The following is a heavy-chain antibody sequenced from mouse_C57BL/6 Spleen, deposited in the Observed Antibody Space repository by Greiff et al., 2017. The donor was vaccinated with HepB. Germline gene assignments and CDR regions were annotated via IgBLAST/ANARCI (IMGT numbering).Heavy chain of an antibody. CDR1: GFTFSSYT. CDR3: ARHGDYRGYFDY. V-gene: IGHV5-9*01. J-gene: IGHJ2*01. D-gene: IGHD2-13*01. Sequence: EVQGVESGGGLVKPGGSLKLSCAASGFTFSSYTMSWVRQTPEKRLEWVATISGGGGNTYYPDSVKGRFTISRDNAKNTLYLQMSSLRSEDTALYYCARHGDYRGYFDYWGQGTTLTVSS. CDR2: ISGGGGNT.